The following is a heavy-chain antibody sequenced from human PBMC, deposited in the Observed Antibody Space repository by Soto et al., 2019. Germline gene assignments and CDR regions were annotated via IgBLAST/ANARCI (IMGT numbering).Heavy chain of an antibody. J-gene: IGHJ5*02. CDR3: ATRPGLRLISFGELIPAFDP. Sequence: QVHLHQWGAGLLKPSETLSLTCAVYGGSFGSYYWSWIRQPPGKGLEWIGDISHSGSTNYNPSPTSPVTITVGPSKYQFSPMLSSVSAAAMALYYCATRPGLRLISFGELIPAFDPWGQGTLVTVSS. CDR2: ISHSGST. CDR1: GGSFGSYY. D-gene: IGHD3-10*01. V-gene: IGHV4-34*01.